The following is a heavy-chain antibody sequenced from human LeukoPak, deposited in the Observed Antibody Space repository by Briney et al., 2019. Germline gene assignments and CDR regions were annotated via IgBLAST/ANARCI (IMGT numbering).Heavy chain of an antibody. CDR1: GFHFSIHG. CDR3: VRDLDWGAFDV. V-gene: IGHV3-23*01. D-gene: IGHD3/OR15-3a*01. J-gene: IGHJ3*01. CDR2: ISPSGDIT. Sequence: AGGSLRLSCAASGFHFSIHGRNWVRQAPGRGLEWVSGISPSGDITYYADSVMGRFTISRDNRKSAVSLQMNSLRAEDTALYYCVRDLDWGAFDVWGQGTMVTVSS.